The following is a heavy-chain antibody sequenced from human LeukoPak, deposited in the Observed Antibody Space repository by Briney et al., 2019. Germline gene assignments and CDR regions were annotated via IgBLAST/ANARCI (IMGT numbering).Heavy chain of an antibody. V-gene: IGHV1-46*01. CDR1: GYRFTSYW. Sequence: ASVNVSCKASGYRFTSYWMHWVRQAPGQGLEWMGVINPSGSGTRYAQPLQGRVTMTRDTSTNTDYMELSSLTSEDTAVYYCARDNSAGTPTYWWFDPWGQGTLVTVSS. D-gene: IGHD1/OR15-1a*01. CDR3: ARDNSAGTPTYWWFDP. J-gene: IGHJ5*02. CDR2: INPSGSGT.